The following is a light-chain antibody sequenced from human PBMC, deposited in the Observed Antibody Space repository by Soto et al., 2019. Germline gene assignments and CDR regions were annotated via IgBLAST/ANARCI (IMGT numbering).Light chain of an antibody. CDR2: RND. Sequence: QSVLTQPPSASGTPGQRVTISCSGSSSNIGSNYVYWYQQLPGSAPKLLIYRNDQRPSGVPDRFSGSQSGTSASLAISGLRSEDEADYYCAACDDSLRAVVFGGGPKLTVL. J-gene: IGLJ2*01. CDR1: SSNIGSNY. CDR3: AACDDSLRAVV. V-gene: IGLV1-47*01.